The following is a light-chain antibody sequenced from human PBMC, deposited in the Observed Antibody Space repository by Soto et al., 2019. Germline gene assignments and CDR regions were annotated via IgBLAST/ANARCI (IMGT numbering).Light chain of an antibody. J-gene: IGKJ1*01. CDR2: GAS. CDR3: QELNSYPRT. V-gene: IGKV1-9*01. Sequence: IQLTQSPSFLSASIGDRVTITCRASQGISTYLAWYQQKPGKAPKNLIYGASTLQSGVPSRFSGGGSGTEFTLTISSLQPEDFATYYCQELNSYPRTFXQGTKADIK. CDR1: QGISTY.